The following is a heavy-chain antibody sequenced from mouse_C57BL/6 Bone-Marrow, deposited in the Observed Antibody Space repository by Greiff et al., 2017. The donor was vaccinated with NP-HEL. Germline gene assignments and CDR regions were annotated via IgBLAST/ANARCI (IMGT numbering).Heavy chain of an antibody. CDR1: GYTFTNYW. V-gene: IGHV1-63*01. Sequence: LQESGAELVRPGTSVKMSCKASGYTFTNYWIGWAKQRPGHGLEWIGDIYPGGGYTNYNEKFKGKATLTADKSSSTAYMQFSSLTSEDSAIYYCARWDYYGSRDAMDYWGQGTSVTVSS. CDR3: ARWDYYGSRDAMDY. CDR2: IYPGGGYT. J-gene: IGHJ4*01. D-gene: IGHD1-1*01.